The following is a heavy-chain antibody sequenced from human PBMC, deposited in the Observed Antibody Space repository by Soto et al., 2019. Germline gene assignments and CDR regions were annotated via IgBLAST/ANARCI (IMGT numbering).Heavy chain of an antibody. J-gene: IGHJ4*02. V-gene: IGHV1-18*01. CDR2: ISAYNGNT. D-gene: IGHD3-10*01. Sequence: QVQLVQSGAEVKKPGASVKVSCKASGYTFTSYGISWVRPAPGQGLEWMGWISAYNGNTHYAQNLPGRVTMTTDISTSPAYMELRSLRSDDTAVYFCARTGFYYYGSGSPVAVDYWGQGTLVTVSS. CDR1: GYTFTSYG. CDR3: ARTGFYYYGSGSPVAVDY.